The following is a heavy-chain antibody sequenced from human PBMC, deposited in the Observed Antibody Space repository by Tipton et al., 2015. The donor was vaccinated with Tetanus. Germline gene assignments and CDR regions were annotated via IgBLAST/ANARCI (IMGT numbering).Heavy chain of an antibody. CDR3: ARANYEFPKKGPFDS. Sequence: TLSLTCAVSGGSSSSFYWSWIRQSPGGGLEWVGEINQRGTTYNPSLKRRATISVDSSATQLSLNVTSVTAADTAVYYCARANYEFPKKGPFDSWGRGTLVIVSS. CDR1: GGSSSSFY. D-gene: IGHD3-3*01. J-gene: IGHJ4*02. V-gene: IGHV4-34*01. CDR2: INQRGT.